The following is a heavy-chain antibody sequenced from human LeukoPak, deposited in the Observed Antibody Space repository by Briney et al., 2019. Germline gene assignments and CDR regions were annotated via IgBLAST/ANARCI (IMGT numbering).Heavy chain of an antibody. CDR2: IYYSGST. CDR3: ARDVGSPFGGDYLDY. CDR1: GGSISSYY. V-gene: IGHV4-59*01. Sequence: PSETLSLTCSVSGGSISSYYWSWIRQPPGKGLEWNGYIYYSGSTNYNPSLKSRVTISVDTSKKQFSLKLSSVTAADTAVYYCARDVGSPFGGDYLDYWGQGTLVTVSS. D-gene: IGHD2-21*01. J-gene: IGHJ4*02.